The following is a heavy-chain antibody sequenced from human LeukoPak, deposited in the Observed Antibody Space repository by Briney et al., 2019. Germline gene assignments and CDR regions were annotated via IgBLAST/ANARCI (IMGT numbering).Heavy chain of an antibody. CDR3: ARGSPPSV. D-gene: IGHD1-26*01. J-gene: IGHJ6*02. CDR2: IYYSGST. CDR1: GGSVSSGSYY. Sequence: KASETLSLTGTVSGGSVSSGSYYWSWIRQPPGKGLEWIGYIYYSGSTKYNPSLKSRVTISIDTSKNQFSLKLSSVTAADTAVYYCARGSPPSVWGQGTTVTVSS. V-gene: IGHV4-61*01.